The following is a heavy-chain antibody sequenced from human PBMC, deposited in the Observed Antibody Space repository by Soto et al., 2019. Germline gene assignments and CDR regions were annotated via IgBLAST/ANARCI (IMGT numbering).Heavy chain of an antibody. CDR3: ARHPERIAQIGWFDP. Sequence: GGSLRLSCAASGFTFSNYGMHWVRQTPGKGLEWVSYISSSSSTIYYADSVKGRFTISRDNAKNSLYLQMNSLRAEDTAVYYCARHPERIAQIGWFDPWGQGTLVTVSS. J-gene: IGHJ5*02. CDR2: ISSSSSTI. CDR1: GFTFSNYG. D-gene: IGHD6-13*01. V-gene: IGHV3-48*01.